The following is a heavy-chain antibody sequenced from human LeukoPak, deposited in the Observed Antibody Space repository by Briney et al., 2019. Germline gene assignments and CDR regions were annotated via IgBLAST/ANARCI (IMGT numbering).Heavy chain of an antibody. Sequence: LSETLSLTCAVYGGSFSGYYWSWIRQPPGKGLEWIGEINHSGSTNYNPSLKSRVTISVDTSKNQFSLKLSSVTAADTAVYYCARGWGGYCSGGSCYSLGYYYYMDVWGKGTTVTVSS. V-gene: IGHV4-34*01. J-gene: IGHJ6*03. D-gene: IGHD2-15*01. CDR3: ARGWGGYCSGGSCYSLGYYYYMDV. CDR1: GGSFSGYY. CDR2: INHSGST.